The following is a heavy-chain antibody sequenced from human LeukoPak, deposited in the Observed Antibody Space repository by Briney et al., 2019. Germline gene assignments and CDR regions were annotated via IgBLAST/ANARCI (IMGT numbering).Heavy chain of an antibody. Sequence: GALRLSCAASGFTFSSYAMHWVRQAPGKGLEWVAVISYDGSNKYYADSVKGRFTISRDNSKNTLYLQMNSLRAEDTAVYYCARDVAAAFDYWGQGTLVTVSS. CDR1: GFTFSSYA. V-gene: IGHV3-30-3*01. D-gene: IGHD6-13*01. J-gene: IGHJ4*02. CDR3: ARDVAAAFDY. CDR2: ISYDGSNK.